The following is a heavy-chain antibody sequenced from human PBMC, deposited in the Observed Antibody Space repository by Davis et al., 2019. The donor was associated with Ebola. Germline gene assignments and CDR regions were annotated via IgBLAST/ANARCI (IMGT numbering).Heavy chain of an antibody. CDR1: GFTFSSYS. J-gene: IGHJ6*02. CDR3: ARDALYGMDV. CDR2: ISSTSSYI. Sequence: GESLKISCAASGFTFSSYSMNWVRQAPGQGLEWVSSISSTSSYIYYADSVKGRFTISRDNAKNSLYLQMNSLRAEDTAVYYCARDALYGMDVWGQGTTVTVSS. V-gene: IGHV3-21*01.